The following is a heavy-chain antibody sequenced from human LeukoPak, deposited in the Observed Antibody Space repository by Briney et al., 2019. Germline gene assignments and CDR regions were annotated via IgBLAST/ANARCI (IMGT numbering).Heavy chain of an antibody. J-gene: IGHJ4*02. Sequence: GGSLGLSCAASGFTFSSYAMTWVRQAPGKGLEWVSAISGSGSTTYYADSVKGRFTISRDNSKNTLYLQMNSLRAEDTAVYYCAKEVSSSPQGMDYWGQGTLVTVSS. CDR3: AKEVSSSPQGMDY. CDR2: ISGSGSTT. D-gene: IGHD6-6*01. CDR1: GFTFSSYA. V-gene: IGHV3-23*01.